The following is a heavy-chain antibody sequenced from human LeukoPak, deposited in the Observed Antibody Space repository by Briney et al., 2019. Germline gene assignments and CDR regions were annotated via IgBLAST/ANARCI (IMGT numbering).Heavy chain of an antibody. D-gene: IGHD3-9*01. V-gene: IGHV3-7*01. CDR2: IKQDGSEK. CDR3: TRDLMDYDVSTGLHHYYMDV. CDR1: GFTFSNAW. J-gene: IGHJ6*02. Sequence: GGSLRLSCAASGFTFSNAWMSWVRQAPGKGLEWVANIKQDGSEKYYVDSVKGRFTISRDNAKNSLYLQMNSLRAEDTAVYYCTRDLMDYDVSTGLHHYYMDVWGQGTTVTVSS.